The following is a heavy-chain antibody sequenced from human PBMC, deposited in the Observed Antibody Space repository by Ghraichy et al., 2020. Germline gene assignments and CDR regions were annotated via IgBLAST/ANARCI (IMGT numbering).Heavy chain of an antibody. J-gene: IGHJ4*02. CDR2: ISSGGVI. D-gene: IGHD3-22*01. Sequence: LSLTCAASGFTFNSYAMSWVRHTPGKGLEWVSAISSGGVIHYADSVQGRFTISRDNSENTVYLHMSSLRAEDTAVYYCAKGYSTTFRYDSSGFDYWGPGTVVTVSS. V-gene: IGHV3-23*01. CDR3: AKGYSTTFRYDSSGFDY. CDR1: GFTFNSYA.